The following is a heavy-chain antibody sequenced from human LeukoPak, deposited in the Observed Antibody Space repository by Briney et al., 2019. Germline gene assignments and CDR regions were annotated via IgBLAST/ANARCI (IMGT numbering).Heavy chain of an antibody. CDR3: AKFFGVIISTYPYDY. CDR2: ISAISGSGETT. D-gene: IGHD2-21*01. CDR1: GFTFTNCA. V-gene: IGHV3-23*01. J-gene: IGHJ4*02. Sequence: GGSLRLSCAASGFTFTNCAMSWVRQTPGKGLEWVSAISAISGSGETTYYADSVKGRFTISRDNSKSSLYLQMNSLRAEDAAVYYCAKFFGVIISTYPYDYWGQGTLVTVS.